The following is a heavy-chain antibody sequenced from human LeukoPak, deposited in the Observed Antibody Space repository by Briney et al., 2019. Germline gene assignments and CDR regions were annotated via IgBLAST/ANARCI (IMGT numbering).Heavy chain of an antibody. CDR2: IYHSGST. CDR1: GYSISSGYY. D-gene: IGHD5-12*01. Sequence: SETLSLTCTVSGYSISSGYYWVWIRQPPGKGLEWIGSIYHSGSTYYNPSLKSRVTISVDTSKNQFSLKLSSVTAADTAVYYCASPLVVATIHWGQGTLVTVSS. CDR3: ASPLVVATIH. J-gene: IGHJ4*02. V-gene: IGHV4-38-2*02.